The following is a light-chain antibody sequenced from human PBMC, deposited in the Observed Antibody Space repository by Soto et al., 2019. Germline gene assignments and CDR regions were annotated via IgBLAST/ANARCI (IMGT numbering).Light chain of an antibody. V-gene: IGKV1-39*01. J-gene: IGKJ4*01. CDR2: AAP. CDR3: QQSYSTPLT. CDR1: QSISSN. Sequence: DIQMTQSLSSLSASVGDRVTITCRASQSISSNLNWYQQKPGKAPNVLIYAAPSLQSGVPLRFSGSGSGTDFTLTISSLQPEDSATYYCQQSYSTPLTFGGGNKLDI.